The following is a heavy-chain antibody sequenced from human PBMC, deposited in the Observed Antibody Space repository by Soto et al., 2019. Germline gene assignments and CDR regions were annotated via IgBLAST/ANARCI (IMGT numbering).Heavy chain of an antibody. Sequence: DVQLLESGGHLVQPGGSLRLSCAASGFTFSSYAMSWVRQAPGKGLEWVSSVSAGGDMTYYSDSVKGRFTISRDNSNNRLFLQMNSLRIEDTALYYCARGDRGGSGSPASYYYSGLDVWGQGTTVTVS. D-gene: IGHD3-10*01. CDR3: ARGDRGGSGSPASYYYSGLDV. V-gene: IGHV3-23*01. CDR2: VSAGGDMT. CDR1: GFTFSSYA. J-gene: IGHJ6*02.